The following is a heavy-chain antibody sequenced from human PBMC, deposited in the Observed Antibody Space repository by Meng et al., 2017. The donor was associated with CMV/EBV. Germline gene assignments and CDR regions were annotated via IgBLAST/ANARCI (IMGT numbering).Heavy chain of an antibody. CDR1: GGSFSGYY. CDR2: INHSGST. D-gene: IGHD1-7*01. CDR3: ARVRITGTTKVPYNWFDP. Sequence: ESLKISCAVYGGSFSGYYWSWIRQPPGKGLEWIGEINHSGSTNYNPSLKSRVTISVDTSKNQFSLKLSSVTAADTAVYYCARVRITGTTKVPYNWFDPWGQGTLVTVSS. V-gene: IGHV4-34*01. J-gene: IGHJ5*02.